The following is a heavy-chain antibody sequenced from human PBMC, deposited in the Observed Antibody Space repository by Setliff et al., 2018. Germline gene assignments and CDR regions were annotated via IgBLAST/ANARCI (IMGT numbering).Heavy chain of an antibody. D-gene: IGHD4-17*01. CDR1: GGSISSGSYY. Sequence: PSETLSLTCTVSGGSISSGSYYWSWIRQPAGKGLEWIGRIYTSGSTNYNPSLKSRVTISVDTSKNQFSLKLSSVTAADTAVYYCARGGRYGDYVGVNYWGQGTLVTVSS. CDR3: ARGGRYGDYVGVNY. CDR2: IYTSGST. V-gene: IGHV4-61*02. J-gene: IGHJ4*02.